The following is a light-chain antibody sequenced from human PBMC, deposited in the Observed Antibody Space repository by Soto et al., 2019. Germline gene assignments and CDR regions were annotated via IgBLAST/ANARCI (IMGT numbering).Light chain of an antibody. CDR2: ENN. CDR1: SSNIGNNY. J-gene: IGLJ2*01. Sequence: QSVLTQPPSVSAAPGQKVTISCSGSSSNIGNNYVSWYQQLPGTAPKLLIYENNKRPSGIPDRFSGSKSCTSATLGITGLPTVDEADYYCGTWDSGLSAVVFGGWTKLTVL. CDR3: GTWDSGLSAVV. V-gene: IGLV1-51*02.